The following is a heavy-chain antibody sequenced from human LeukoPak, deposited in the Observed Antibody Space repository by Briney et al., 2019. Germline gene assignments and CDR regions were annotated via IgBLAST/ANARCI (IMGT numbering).Heavy chain of an antibody. Sequence: ASVKVSCKASGYSFTSYGISWVRQAPGQGLEWMGWISAFNGNTNYGQKLQGRVTMTTDTSTSTAYMEVRSLRSDDTAVYYCARSYYVWGSYRTYFDYWGQGTLVTVSS. J-gene: IGHJ4*02. CDR1: GYSFTSYG. CDR3: ARSYYVWGSYRTYFDY. CDR2: ISAFNGNT. D-gene: IGHD3-16*01. V-gene: IGHV1-18*01.